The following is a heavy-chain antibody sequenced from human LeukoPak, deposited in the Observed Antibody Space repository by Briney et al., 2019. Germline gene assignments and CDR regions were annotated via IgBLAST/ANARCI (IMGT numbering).Heavy chain of an antibody. Sequence: GGSLRLSCAASGFTFSSYHMNWVRQAPGKGLEWLSYIHSTSGSIHYADSVKGRFTISRDNARSSLYLQMNSLRAEDTAVYYCSRVVQDVTGADYWGQGTLVIVSS. J-gene: IGHJ4*02. CDR2: IHSTSGSI. CDR3: SRVVQDVTGADY. D-gene: IGHD3-9*01. CDR1: GFTFSSYH. V-gene: IGHV3-48*01.